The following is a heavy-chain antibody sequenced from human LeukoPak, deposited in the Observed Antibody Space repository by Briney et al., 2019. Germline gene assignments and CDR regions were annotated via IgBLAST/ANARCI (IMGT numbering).Heavy chain of an antibody. V-gene: IGHV4-34*01. Sequence: SETLSLTCAVYGGSFSGYYWSWIRQPPGKWLEWIGEINHSGSTNYNPSLKSRVTISVDTSKNQFSLKLSSVTAADTAVYYCARVPRYQMLLDYWGQGTLVTVSS. CDR1: GGSFSGYY. CDR3: ARVPRYQMLLDY. D-gene: IGHD2-2*01. J-gene: IGHJ4*02. CDR2: INHSGST.